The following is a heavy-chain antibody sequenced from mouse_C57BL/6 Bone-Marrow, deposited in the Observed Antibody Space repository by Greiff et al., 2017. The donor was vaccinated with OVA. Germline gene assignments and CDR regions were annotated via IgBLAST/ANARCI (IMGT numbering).Heavy chain of an antibody. J-gene: IGHJ3*01. CDR3: VCTFYYDYDVGFAY. Sequence: QVQLQQPGAELVKPGASVKMSCKASGYTFTSYWITWVKQRPGQGLEWIGDIYPGSGSTNYNEKFKSKATLTVDTSSSTAYMQLSSLTSEDSAVYYCVCTFYYDYDVGFAYWGQGTLVTVSA. CDR1: GYTFTSYW. V-gene: IGHV1-55*01. D-gene: IGHD2-4*01. CDR2: IYPGSGST.